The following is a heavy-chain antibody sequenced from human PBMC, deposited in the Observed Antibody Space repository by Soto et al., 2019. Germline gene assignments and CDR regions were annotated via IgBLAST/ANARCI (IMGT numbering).Heavy chain of an antibody. CDR2: ISDSGGNT. Sequence: EVQLTESGGGLVQPGGSLRLSCAASGFTFSSYSMTWVRQAPGKGLEWVSGISDSGGNTWYADSVKGRFTISRDNSKNTLFLQMNSLRAEDTVVYFCSKWSGFGDAWGQGTLVTVSS. V-gene: IGHV3-23*01. D-gene: IGHD3-10*01. CDR1: GFTFSSYS. CDR3: SKWSGFGDA. J-gene: IGHJ5*02.